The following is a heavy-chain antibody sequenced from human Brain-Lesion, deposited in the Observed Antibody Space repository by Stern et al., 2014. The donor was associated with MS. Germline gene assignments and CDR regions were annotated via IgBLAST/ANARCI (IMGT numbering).Heavy chain of an antibody. CDR3: ARADSSVSGTPFDY. CDR2: IYTSGGT. D-gene: IGHD3-10*01. CDR1: GGSITSGRYY. J-gene: IGHJ4*02. Sequence: VQLVESGPGLVRPSQTLSLTCTVSGGSITSGRYYWTWIRQTAGKGLEWIGRIYTSGGTNYNPSFESRVTISMDTSSNHFSLQLSSVTGADTAVYFCARADSSVSGTPFDYWGQGTLVAV. V-gene: IGHV4-61*02.